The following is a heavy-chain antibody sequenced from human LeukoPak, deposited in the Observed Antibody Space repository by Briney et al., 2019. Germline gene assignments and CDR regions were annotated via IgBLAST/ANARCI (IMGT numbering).Heavy chain of an antibody. V-gene: IGHV3-33*01. Sequence: GGSLRLSCAASGFTFSSYGMHWVRQAPGKGLEWVAVIWYDGSNKYYADSVKGRFTISRDNSKNTLYLQMDSLRAEDTAVYYCARETGYSEYYFDYWGQGTLVTVSS. CDR1: GFTFSSYG. CDR2: IWYDGSNK. CDR3: ARETGYSEYYFDY. D-gene: IGHD3-22*01. J-gene: IGHJ4*02.